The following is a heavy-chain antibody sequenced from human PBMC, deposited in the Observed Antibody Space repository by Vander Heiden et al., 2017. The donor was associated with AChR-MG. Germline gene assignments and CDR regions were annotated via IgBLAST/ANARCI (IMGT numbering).Heavy chain of an antibody. Sequence: QVQLQQWGAGLLKPSETLSLTCAVYGGSLRGYYWSWLRQPPGKGLEWIGEINHSGSTNYNPSLKSRVTISVDTSKNQFSLKLSSVTAADTAVYYCARGANIVVVPAAIFLTNAFDIWGQGTMVTVSS. V-gene: IGHV4-34*01. D-gene: IGHD2-2*02. CDR3: ARGANIVVVPAAIFLTNAFDI. CDR1: GGSLRGYY. CDR2: INHSGST. J-gene: IGHJ3*02.